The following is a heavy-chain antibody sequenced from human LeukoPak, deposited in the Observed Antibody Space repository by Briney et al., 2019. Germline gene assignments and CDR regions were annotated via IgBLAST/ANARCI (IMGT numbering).Heavy chain of an antibody. CDR1: GYTFTSYY. J-gene: IGHJ4*02. V-gene: IGHV1-18*04. CDR3: ARVIPKSYSSGWSHVDY. CDR2: ISAYNGNT. D-gene: IGHD6-19*01. Sequence: ASVKVSCKASGYTFTSYYMHWVRQAPGQGLEWMGWISAYNGNTNFAQKLQGRVTMTTDTSTSTAYMELRSLRSDDTVMYYCARVIPKSYSSGWSHVDYWGQGTPVTVSS.